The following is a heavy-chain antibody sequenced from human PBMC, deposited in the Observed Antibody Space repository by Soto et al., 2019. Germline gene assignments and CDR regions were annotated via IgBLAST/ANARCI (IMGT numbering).Heavy chain of an antibody. CDR1: AYSFTSYW. J-gene: IGHJ6*02. CDR3: ARHVEVATMSQGVYYGMDV. Sequence: GESLKISCKGSAYSFTSYWIGWVRQMPGKGLEWMGIIYPGDSDTRYSPSFQGQVTISADKSISTAYLQWSSLKASDTAMYYCARHVEVATMSQGVYYGMDVWGQGTTVTVSS. CDR2: IYPGDSDT. V-gene: IGHV5-51*01. D-gene: IGHD5-12*01.